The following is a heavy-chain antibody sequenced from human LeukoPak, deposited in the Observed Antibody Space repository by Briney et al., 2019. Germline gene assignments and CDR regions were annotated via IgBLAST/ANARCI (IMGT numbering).Heavy chain of an antibody. CDR3: ARGDFWSGYYLDY. CDR1: GGSFSGYY. V-gene: IGHV4-34*01. J-gene: IGHJ4*02. Sequence: SETLSLTCAVYGGSFSGYYWSWIRQPPGKGLEWIGEINHSGSTNYNPSLKSRVTISVDTSKNQFSLKLSSVTAADTAVYYCARGDFWSGYYLDYWGQGTLVTVSS. CDR2: INHSGST. D-gene: IGHD3-3*01.